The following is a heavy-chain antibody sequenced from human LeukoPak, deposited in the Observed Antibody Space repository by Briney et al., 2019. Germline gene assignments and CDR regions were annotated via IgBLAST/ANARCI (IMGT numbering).Heavy chain of an antibody. V-gene: IGHV3-23*01. CDR1: GFIFSTYA. J-gene: IGHJ4*02. Sequence: GGSLRLPCAASGFIFSTYAMSWVRQAPGKGLEWVSTISGSAGSTNYADSVRGRFTISRDNSKNTLYLQMNSLRAEDTAVYYCAKDASSWRGYYDYWGQGTLVTVSS. CDR3: AKDASSWRGYYDY. CDR2: ISGSAGST. D-gene: IGHD6-13*01.